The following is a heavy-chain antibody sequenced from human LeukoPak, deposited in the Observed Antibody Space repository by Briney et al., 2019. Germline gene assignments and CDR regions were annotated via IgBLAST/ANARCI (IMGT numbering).Heavy chain of an antibody. Sequence: GGSLRLSCAASGFTFSSYAMSWVRQAPGKGLEWVGRIKSKTDGGTTDYAAPVKGRFTISRADSKNTLYLQMNSLKTEDTAVYYCTTYLGYSSAWYRVDAFDIWGQGTMVTVSS. CDR2: IKSKTDGGTT. CDR1: GFTFSSYA. CDR3: TTYLGYSSAWYRVDAFDI. V-gene: IGHV3-15*01. D-gene: IGHD6-19*01. J-gene: IGHJ3*02.